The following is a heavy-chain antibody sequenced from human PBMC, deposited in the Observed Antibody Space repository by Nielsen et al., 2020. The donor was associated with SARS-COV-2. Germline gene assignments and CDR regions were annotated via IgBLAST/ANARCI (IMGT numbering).Heavy chain of an antibody. CDR1: GFTFSSYW. CDR2: IKQDGSEK. J-gene: IGHJ4*02. D-gene: IGHD3-22*01. V-gene: IGHV3-7*01. CDR3: ARVVPYDSSGPLDY. Sequence: GESLKISCAASGFTFSSYWMSWVRQAPGKGLEWVANIKQDGSEKYYVDSVKGRFTISRDNAKNSLYLQMNSLRAEDTAVYYCARVVPYDSSGPLDYWGQGTLVTVSS.